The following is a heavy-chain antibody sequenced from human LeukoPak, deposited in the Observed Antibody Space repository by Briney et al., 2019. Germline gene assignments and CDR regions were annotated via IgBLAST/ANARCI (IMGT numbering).Heavy chain of an antibody. Sequence: PGGSLRLSCAASGFTFSSYAMSWVRQAPGKGLEWVSAISGSGGSTYYADSVKGRFTISRDNSKNTLYLQMNSLRAEDTAVYYCAKIIRDCSSTSCFFWFDPWGQGTLVTVSS. CDR2: ISGSGGST. J-gene: IGHJ5*02. D-gene: IGHD2-2*01. V-gene: IGHV3-23*01. CDR1: GFTFSSYA. CDR3: AKIIRDCSSTSCFFWFDP.